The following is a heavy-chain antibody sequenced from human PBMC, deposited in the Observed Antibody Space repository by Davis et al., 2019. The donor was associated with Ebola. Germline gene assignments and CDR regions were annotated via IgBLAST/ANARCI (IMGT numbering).Heavy chain of an antibody. CDR1: GFTFSSYA. CDR2: ISGSGGST. D-gene: IGHD2-15*01. Sequence: GGSLRLSCAASGFTFSSYAMSWVRQAPGKGLEWVSAISGSGGSTYYADSVKGRFTISRDNSKNTLYLQMNSLRAEDTAVYYCATDILVVAATPSDYWGQGTLVTVSS. V-gene: IGHV3-23*01. CDR3: ATDILVVAATPSDY. J-gene: IGHJ4*02.